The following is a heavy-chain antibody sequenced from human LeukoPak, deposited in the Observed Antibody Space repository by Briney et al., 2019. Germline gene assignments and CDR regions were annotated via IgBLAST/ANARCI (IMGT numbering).Heavy chain of an antibody. Sequence: GGSLRLSCAASGFTFSSYAMSWVRQAPGKGLEWVSAISGSGGSTYYADSVKGRFTISRDNSKNTLYLQMNSLRAEDTAVYYCAKGTPMTTVTTSWDDAFDIWGQGTMITVSS. J-gene: IGHJ3*02. CDR1: GFTFSSYA. D-gene: IGHD4-11*01. CDR3: AKGTPMTTVTTSWDDAFDI. V-gene: IGHV3-23*01. CDR2: ISGSGGST.